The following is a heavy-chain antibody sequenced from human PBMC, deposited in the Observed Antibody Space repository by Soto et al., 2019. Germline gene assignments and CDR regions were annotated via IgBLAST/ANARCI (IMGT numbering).Heavy chain of an antibody. J-gene: IGHJ4*02. Sequence: SETLSLTCTVSGGSISSYYWSWIRQPPGKGLEWIGYIYYSGSTNYNPSLKSRVTISVDTSKNQFSLKLSSVTAADTAVYYCARGVTSGSFPPFDLWGQGTLVTVSS. CDR3: ARGVTSGSFPPFDL. D-gene: IGHD1-26*01. V-gene: IGHV4-59*08. CDR1: GGSISSYY. CDR2: IYYSGST.